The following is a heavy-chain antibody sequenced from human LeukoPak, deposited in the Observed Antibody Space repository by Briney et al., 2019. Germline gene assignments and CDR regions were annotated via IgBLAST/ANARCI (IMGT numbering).Heavy chain of an antibody. D-gene: IGHD6-13*01. J-gene: IGHJ6*02. Sequence: GGSLRLSCAASGFTFSGYEMKWVRQAPGKGLEGVSYISSGGTTTYYADSVKGRFTISRDNAKNSLYLQMNSLRAEDTAVYYCARVQQPSGIQGYYYGMDVWGQGTTVTVSS. CDR2: ISSGGTTT. CDR3: ARVQQPSGIQGYYYGMDV. CDR1: GFTFSGYE. V-gene: IGHV3-48*03.